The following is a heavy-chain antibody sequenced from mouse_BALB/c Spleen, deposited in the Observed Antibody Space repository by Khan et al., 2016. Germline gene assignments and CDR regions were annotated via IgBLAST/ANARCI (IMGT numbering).Heavy chain of an antibody. CDR2: INTGSGGS. CDR1: GYAFTNYL. D-gene: IGHD2-5*01. V-gene: IGHV1-54*01. CDR3: AGDASNFYAMDY. J-gene: IGHJ4*01. Sequence: QVQLQQPGAELVRPGTSVKVSCKASGYAFTNYLIEWVKQWPGKGLEWIGVINTGSGGSNYHEMFKGKSTMPEDKSSSTAYMQLGSLTSEDSAVYFCAGDASNFYAMDYWGQGTSVTVSS.